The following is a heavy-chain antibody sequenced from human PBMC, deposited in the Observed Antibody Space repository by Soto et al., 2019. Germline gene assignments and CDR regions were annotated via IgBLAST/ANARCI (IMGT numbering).Heavy chain of an antibody. CDR3: AKVMVKNWFDP. CDR2: ISGSGGSR. D-gene: IGHD5-18*01. J-gene: IGHJ5*02. Sequence: GGSLRLSCAASGFTFSSYAMSWVRQAPGKGLEWVSLISGSGGSRYYADSVKGQFTISRDNSKSTLYLQMNSLRADDTAVYYCAKVMVKNWFDPWGQGTLVTVSS. CDR1: GFTFSSYA. V-gene: IGHV3-23*01.